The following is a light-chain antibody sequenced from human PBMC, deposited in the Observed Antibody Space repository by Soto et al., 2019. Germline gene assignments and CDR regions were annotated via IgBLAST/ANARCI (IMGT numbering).Light chain of an antibody. V-gene: IGKV1-39*01. Sequence: DIQMTQSLSSLSASXXDRVXITCLASQSISSYLNWYQQKPGKAPKXXIYAASSLQSGVPSRFSGSGSGTDFTLTISSLQPEDFATYYCQQSYSTRLTFGGGTKVDIK. J-gene: IGKJ4*01. CDR2: AAS. CDR1: QSISSY. CDR3: QQSYSTRLT.